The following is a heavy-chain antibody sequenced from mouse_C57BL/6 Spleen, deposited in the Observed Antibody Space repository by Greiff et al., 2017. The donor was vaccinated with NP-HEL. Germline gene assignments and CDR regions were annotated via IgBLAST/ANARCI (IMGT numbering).Heavy chain of an antibody. CDR2: IDPENGDT. D-gene: IGHD2-4*01. V-gene: IGHV14-4*01. CDR3: TTDDYDWFAY. CDR1: GFNIKDDY. Sequence: EVKLMESGAELVRPGASVKLSCTASGFNIKDDYMHWVKQRPEQGLEWIGWIDPENGDTEYASKFQGKATITADTSSNTAYLQLSSLTSEDTAVYYCTTDDYDWFAYWGQGTLVTVSA. J-gene: IGHJ3*01.